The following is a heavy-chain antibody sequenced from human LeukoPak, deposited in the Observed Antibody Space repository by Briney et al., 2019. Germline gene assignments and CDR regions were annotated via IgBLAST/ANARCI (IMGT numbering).Heavy chain of an antibody. CDR3: AREGGEWELLRTFDY. D-gene: IGHD1-26*01. CDR1: GFSFSSYG. V-gene: IGHV3-30*02. CDR2: IRSDGSNK. J-gene: IGHJ4*02. Sequence: GGSLRLSCAGAGFSFSSYGMQWVRQAPGKGLEWMAFIRSDGSNKYYADSVKGRFTISRDNAKNSLYLQMNSLRAEDTAVYYCAREGGEWELLRTFDYWGRGTLVTVSS.